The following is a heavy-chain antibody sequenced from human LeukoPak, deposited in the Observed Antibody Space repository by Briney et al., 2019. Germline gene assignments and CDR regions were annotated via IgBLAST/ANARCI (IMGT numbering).Heavy chain of an antibody. CDR3: ASLPFHEWSFYYYYYYMDV. V-gene: IGHV4-59*01. J-gene: IGHJ6*03. CDR1: GGSISSYY. Sequence: PSETLSLTCTVSGGSISSYYWSWLRQPPGKGLVWIGYIYYSGSTNYNPSLNSRVTISVDTSKNQLYLKMSSVTAAAAYYYNCASLPFHEWSFYYYYYYMDVGGQGTTVTVFS. CDR2: IYYSGST. D-gene: IGHD3-3*01.